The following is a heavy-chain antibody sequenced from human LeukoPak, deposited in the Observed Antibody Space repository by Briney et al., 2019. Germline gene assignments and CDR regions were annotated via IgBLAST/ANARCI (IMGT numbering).Heavy chain of an antibody. CDR1: GFTFNNYS. Sequence: GGSLRLSCAASGFTFNNYSRNWVRQAPGKGLEWVSSIRSDSSYIYYADSVKGRFTISRDNDKSSLHLQMNSLSAEDTDVYHCARDGLLYFGELEFWGQGTLVTVSS. CDR3: ARDGLLYFGELEF. J-gene: IGHJ4*02. D-gene: IGHD3-10*01. CDR2: IRSDSSYI. V-gene: IGHV3-21*01.